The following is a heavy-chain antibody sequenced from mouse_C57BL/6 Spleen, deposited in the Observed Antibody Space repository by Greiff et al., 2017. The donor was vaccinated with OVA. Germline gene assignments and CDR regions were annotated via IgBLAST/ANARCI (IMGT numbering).Heavy chain of an antibody. V-gene: IGHV1-59*01. Sequence: QVQLQQSGAELVRPGTSVKLSCKASGYTFTSYWMHWVKQRPGQGLEWIGVIDPSDSYTNYNQKFKGKATLTVDTSSSTAYMQLSSLTSEDSAVYYCARGVTTVVAENFDVWGTGTTVTVSS. J-gene: IGHJ1*03. D-gene: IGHD1-1*01. CDR1: GYTFTSYW. CDR2: IDPSDSYT. CDR3: ARGVTTVVAENFDV.